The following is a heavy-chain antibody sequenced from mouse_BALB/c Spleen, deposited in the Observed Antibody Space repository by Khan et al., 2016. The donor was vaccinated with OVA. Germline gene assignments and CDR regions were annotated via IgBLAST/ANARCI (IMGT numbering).Heavy chain of an antibody. J-gene: IGHJ3*01. CDR1: GYTFTNYW. CDR2: IDPTTGYT. CDR3: TSHGSTYTWFGY. Sequence: QVQLQQSGAELAKPGASVKMSCKASGYTFTNYWMHWVKQRPGQGLEWIGYIDPTTGYTEYNQKFKDKATLTADKSSSTAYMQLSSLTSEDSAVYYCTSHGSTYTWFGYRGQGTLVTVSA. V-gene: IGHV1-7*01. D-gene: IGHD1-1*01.